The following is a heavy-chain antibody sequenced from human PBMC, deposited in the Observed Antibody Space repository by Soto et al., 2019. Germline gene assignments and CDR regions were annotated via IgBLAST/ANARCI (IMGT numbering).Heavy chain of an antibody. J-gene: IGHJ4*02. D-gene: IGHD4-4*01. V-gene: IGHV6-1*01. CDR1: GDSVSNNRDA. CDR3: ARDPTYSASILDY. CDR2: TYYRSGWFY. Sequence: QVELQQSGPGLVQPSQTLSLTCAVSGDSVSNNRDAWNWIRQTPSRGLEWLGRTYYRSGWFYHYAESLQGRITINVDTSKNHFSLQLSSATPEDTAVYYCARDPTYSASILDYWGQGSLVTVSS.